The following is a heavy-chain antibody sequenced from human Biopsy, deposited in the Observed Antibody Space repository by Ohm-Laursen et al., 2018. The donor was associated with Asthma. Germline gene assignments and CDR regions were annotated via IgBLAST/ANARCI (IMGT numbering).Heavy chain of an antibody. CDR2: ISVYNGNT. CDR3: ARAVDYSHYYGIDV. Sequence: AASVKVSCKTSGYTFNSAGITWVRQAPGQGLEWMGWISVYNGNTKVAQKLQDRVTMITDTSTSTAYMELRSLRSDDTAVYFRARAVDYSHYYGIDVWGQGTTVTV. J-gene: IGHJ6*02. D-gene: IGHD3-10*01. V-gene: IGHV1-18*01. CDR1: GYTFNSAG.